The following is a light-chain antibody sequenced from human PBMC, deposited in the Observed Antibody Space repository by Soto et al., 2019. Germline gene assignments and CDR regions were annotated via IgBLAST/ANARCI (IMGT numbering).Light chain of an antibody. J-gene: IGKJ4*01. CDR3: QQRTNWPPVT. Sequence: EIVLTQSPATLSLPPGERATLSCRASQSVGSYLAWYQQKPGQAPRLLIYDASTRATGIPARFSGSGSGTDFTLTSSSLEPEDFAVYFCQQRTNWPPVTFGGGTKVEIK. V-gene: IGKV3-11*01. CDR1: QSVGSY. CDR2: DAS.